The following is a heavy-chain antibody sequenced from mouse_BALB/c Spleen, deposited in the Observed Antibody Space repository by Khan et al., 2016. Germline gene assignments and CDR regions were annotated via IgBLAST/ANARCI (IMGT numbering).Heavy chain of an antibody. CDR1: GYTFTDYE. J-gene: IGHJ3*01. Sequence: QVQLQQSGAELVRPGASVTLSCKAPGYTFTDYEMHWVKQTPVHGLEWIGAIDPKTGGTAYNQKFKGKATLTADKSSSTAYMELRSLTSEDSAVYDCTNRFAYWGQGTLVTVSA. V-gene: IGHV1-15*01. CDR2: IDPKTGGT. CDR3: TNRFAY.